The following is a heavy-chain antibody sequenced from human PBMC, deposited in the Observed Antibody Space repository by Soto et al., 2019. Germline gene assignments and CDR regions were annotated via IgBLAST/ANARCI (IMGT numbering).Heavy chain of an antibody. Sequence: QVQLVESGGGVVQPGRSLRLSCAASGFTFSSYAMHWVRQAPGKGLEWVAVISYDGSNKYYADSVKGRFTISRDNSKNTLYLQMNSLSAEDTAVYFCARAEFDDYGDYYDYWGQGTLVTVSS. D-gene: IGHD4-17*01. CDR1: GFTFSSYA. V-gene: IGHV3-30-3*01. CDR2: ISYDGSNK. J-gene: IGHJ4*02. CDR3: ARAEFDDYGDYYDY.